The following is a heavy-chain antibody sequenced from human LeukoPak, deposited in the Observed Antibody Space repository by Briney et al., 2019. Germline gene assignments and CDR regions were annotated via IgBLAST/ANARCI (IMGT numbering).Heavy chain of an antibody. V-gene: IGHV4-38-2*02. Sequence: SETLSLTCTVSGYSISSGYYWGWIRQPPGKGLEWIGSIYHSGSTYYNPSLKSRVTISVDTSKNQFSLKLSSVTAADTAVYYCARAPAYDAFDIWGQGTMVTVPS. CDR1: GYSISSGYY. CDR3: ARAPAYDAFDI. J-gene: IGHJ3*02. CDR2: IYHSGST. D-gene: IGHD1-14*01.